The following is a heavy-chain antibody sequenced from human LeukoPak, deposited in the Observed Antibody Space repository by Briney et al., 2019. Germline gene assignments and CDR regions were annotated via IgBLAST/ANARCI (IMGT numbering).Heavy chain of an antibody. CDR2: INAGGRT. V-gene: IGHV4-34*01. CDR1: GGSFSNSY. J-gene: IGHJ4*02. Sequence: SETLSLTCAVSGGSFSNSYWSWIRQPPGKGLEWIGEINAGGRTNYIPSLKSRVTISLDTSKNQFSLKLSSVTAADTAVYYCARGPGDYGDYEGYYFDYWGQGTLVTVSS. D-gene: IGHD4-17*01. CDR3: ARGPGDYGDYEGYYFDY.